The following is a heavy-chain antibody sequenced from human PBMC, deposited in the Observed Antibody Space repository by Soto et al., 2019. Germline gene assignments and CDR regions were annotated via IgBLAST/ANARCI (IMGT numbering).Heavy chain of an antibody. CDR1: GFSFSVYS. CDR2: INGRDVAI. J-gene: IGHJ6*02. V-gene: IGHV3-48*01. Sequence: GGSLRLSCAASGFSFSVYSMNWVRQAPGKGLEWVSYINGRDVAINYVDSVKGRFTISIDIAKNSLYLQMNSLRAEDTAVYYCARDRGVRGVIISLSYYGMDVWGQGTTVTVS. D-gene: IGHD3-10*01. CDR3: ARDRGVRGVIISLSYYGMDV.